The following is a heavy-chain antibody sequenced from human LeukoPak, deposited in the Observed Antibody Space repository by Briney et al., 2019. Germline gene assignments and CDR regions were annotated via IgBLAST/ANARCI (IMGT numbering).Heavy chain of an antibody. CDR3: VRDGGVSGYDLLDY. V-gene: IGHV3-7*01. Sequence: PGGSLRLSCAASGFTFSNYWMTWVRQAPGKGLEWVAHINQDGSEVYYIDSVKGRFTISRDNAKNSLSLQMNSLRAEDTAVYYCVRDGGVSGYDLLDYWGQGTLVTVSS. CDR1: GFTFSNYW. CDR2: INQDGSEV. J-gene: IGHJ4*02. D-gene: IGHD5-12*01.